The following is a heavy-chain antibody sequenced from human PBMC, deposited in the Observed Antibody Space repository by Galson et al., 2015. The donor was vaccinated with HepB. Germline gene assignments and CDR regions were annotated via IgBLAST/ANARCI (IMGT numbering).Heavy chain of an antibody. D-gene: IGHD3-22*01. J-gene: IGHJ5*01. CDR2: ISLSGGST. V-gene: IGHV3-23*01. CDR3: AKTGEQYYDSSGYPDS. Sequence: SLRLSCAASGFTFSSYAMSWVRQAPGKGLEWVSGISLSGGSTYYADSVKGRFTISRDNSKNTLYLQMNSLRAEDTALYYCAKTGEQYYDSSGYPDSWGQGTLVTVSS. CDR1: GFTFSSYA.